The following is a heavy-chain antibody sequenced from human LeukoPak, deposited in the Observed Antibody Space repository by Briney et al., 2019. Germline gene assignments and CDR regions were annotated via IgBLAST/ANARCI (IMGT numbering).Heavy chain of an antibody. Sequence: ASVKVSCKASGYTFTSYGISWVRQAPGQGLEWMGWISAYNGNTNYAQKLQGRVTMTTDTSTSTAYMELSSLRSEDTAVYYCARGIVVRGVITPLSAFDIWGQGTMVTVSS. CDR2: ISAYNGNT. CDR3: ARGIVVRGVITPLSAFDI. CDR1: GYTFTSYG. D-gene: IGHD3-10*01. J-gene: IGHJ3*02. V-gene: IGHV1-18*01.